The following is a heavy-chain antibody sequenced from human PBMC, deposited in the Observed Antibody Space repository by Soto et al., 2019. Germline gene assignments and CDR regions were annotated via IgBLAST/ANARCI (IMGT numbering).Heavy chain of an antibody. CDR3: ARGSSGWYSCCDD. V-gene: IGHV3-74*01. J-gene: IGHJ4*02. CDR1: GFTFSSYW. Sequence: PGGSLRLSCAASGFTFSSYWMRWVRQAPGKGLVWVSRINSDGSSTSYADSVKGRFTISRDNAKNTLYLQMNSLRAEDTAVYYCARGSSGWYSCCDDWGQGTLVTVSS. CDR2: INSDGSST. D-gene: IGHD6-19*01.